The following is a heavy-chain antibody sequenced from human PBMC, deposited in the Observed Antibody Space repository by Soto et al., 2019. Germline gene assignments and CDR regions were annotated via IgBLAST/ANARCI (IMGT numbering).Heavy chain of an antibody. CDR3: AHIPIVVLPAAFPNLFAP. Sequence: SGPTLVNPTQTLTLPCTFSGFSLSTSGVGVGWIRQPPGKALAWLALIYWNDDKRYSPSLKSRLTITKDTSKNQVVLTMTNMDPVDTATYYCAHIPIVVLPAAFPNLFAPWGQGTLDPVSS. CDR2: IYWNDDK. D-gene: IGHD2-2*01. CDR1: GFSLSTSGVG. V-gene: IGHV2-5*01. J-gene: IGHJ5*02.